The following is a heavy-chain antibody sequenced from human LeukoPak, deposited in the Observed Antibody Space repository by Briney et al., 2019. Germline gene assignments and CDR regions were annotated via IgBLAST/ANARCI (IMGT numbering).Heavy chain of an antibody. D-gene: IGHD2/OR15-2a*01. Sequence: GGSLRLSCAASGFTVSSNYMSWVRQAPGKGLEWVSVIYSGGSTYYADSVKGRFTISRDNSKNTLYLQMNSLRAEDTAVYYCAREGTFYYYGMDVWGQGTTVTVSS. CDR1: GFTVSSNY. CDR3: AREGTFYYYGMDV. J-gene: IGHJ6*02. V-gene: IGHV3-53*01. CDR2: IYSGGST.